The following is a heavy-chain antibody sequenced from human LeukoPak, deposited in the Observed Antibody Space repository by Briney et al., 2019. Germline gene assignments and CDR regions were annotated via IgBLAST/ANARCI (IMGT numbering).Heavy chain of an antibody. CDR3: ARGERWLQRIDY. D-gene: IGHD5-24*01. CDR1: GDSIRSSRYY. J-gene: IGHJ4*02. Sequence: PSETLSLTCTVSGDSIRSSRYYWGWVRQPPGKGLEWIGSVYSSGRTYYNPSLKSRVTVSIDTSKNQFSLKLSSVTAADTAVYYCARGERWLQRIDYWGQGTLVTVSS. CDR2: VYSSGRT. V-gene: IGHV4-39*07.